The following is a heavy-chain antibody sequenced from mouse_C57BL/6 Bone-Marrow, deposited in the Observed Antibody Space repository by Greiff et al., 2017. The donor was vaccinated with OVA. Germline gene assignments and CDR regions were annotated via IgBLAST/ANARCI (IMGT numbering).Heavy chain of an antibody. J-gene: IGHJ2*01. Sequence: VQLQQSGPELVKPGASVKIPCKASGYTFTDYNMDWVKQSPGKSLEWIGDINPNNGGPIYNQQFKGKATLTVAQSSSTAYMELRSLTSEDTAVYYCAREGYGSSPLDDWGQGTTLTVSS. CDR1: GYTFTDYN. CDR3: AREGYGSSPLDD. V-gene: IGHV1-18*01. CDR2: INPNNGGP. D-gene: IGHD1-1*01.